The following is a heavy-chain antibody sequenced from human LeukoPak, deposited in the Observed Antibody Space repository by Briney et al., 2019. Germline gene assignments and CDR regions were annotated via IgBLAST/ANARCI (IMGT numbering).Heavy chain of an antibody. V-gene: IGHV3-7*03. CDR3: AKGGRITMVREVIIPSLEDGIDV. Sequence: GGSLRLSCAASGFTFSSYWMSWVRQAPGKGLEWVANIKQDGSEKYYVDSVKGRFTISRDNAKNSLYLQMNSLRAEDTALYYCAKGGRITMVREVIIPSLEDGIDVWGQGTTVTVSS. J-gene: IGHJ6*02. D-gene: IGHD3-10*01. CDR2: IKQDGSEK. CDR1: GFTFSSYW.